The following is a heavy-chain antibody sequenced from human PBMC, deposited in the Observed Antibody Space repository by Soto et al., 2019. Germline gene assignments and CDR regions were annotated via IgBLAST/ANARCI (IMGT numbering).Heavy chain of an antibody. CDR1: GFTFSSYL. D-gene: IGHD6-19*01. V-gene: IGHV3-7*01. J-gene: IGHJ4*02. CDR3: ASEYSSGLDY. CDR2: IKQDGSEK. Sequence: PGGSLRLSCAASGFTFSSYLMSWVRQAPGKGLEWVANIKQDGSEKYYVDSVKGRFTISRDNAKNSLYLQMNSLRAEDTAVYYCASEYSSGLDYWGQGTLVTVSS.